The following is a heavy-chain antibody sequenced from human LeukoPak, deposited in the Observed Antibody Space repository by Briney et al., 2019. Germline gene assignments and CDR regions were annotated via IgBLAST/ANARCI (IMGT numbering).Heavy chain of an antibody. CDR2: IYSGGST. D-gene: IGHD3-22*01. J-gene: IGHJ4*02. Sequence: GGSLRLSCAASGFTVSSNYMSWVRQAPGKGLEWVSLIYSGGSTYYADSVKGRFTISRDNSKNTLYLQMNSLRAEDTAVYYCAREGVRVYDSSGYPNDYWGQGTLVTDSS. CDR3: AREGVRVYDSSGYPNDY. V-gene: IGHV3-53*01. CDR1: GFTVSSNY.